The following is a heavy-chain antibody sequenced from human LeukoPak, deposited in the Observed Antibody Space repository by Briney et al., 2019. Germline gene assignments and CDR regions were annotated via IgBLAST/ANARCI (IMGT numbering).Heavy chain of an antibody. CDR3: ASYSSSWYIDYYYYGMDV. V-gene: IGHV3-23*01. Sequence: GSLRLSCAASGFTFSSYAMSWVRQAPGKGLEWVSAISGSGGSTYYADSVKGRFTISRDNSKNTLYLQMNSLRAEDTAVYYCASYSSSWYIDYYYYGMDVWGQGTTVTVSS. J-gene: IGHJ6*02. CDR1: GFTFSSYA. D-gene: IGHD6-13*01. CDR2: ISGSGGST.